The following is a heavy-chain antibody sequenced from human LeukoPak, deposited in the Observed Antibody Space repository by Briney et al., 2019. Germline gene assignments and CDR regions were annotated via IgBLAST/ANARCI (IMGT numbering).Heavy chain of an antibody. V-gene: IGHV4-59*01. J-gene: IGHJ5*02. CDR1: GGSISSYY. Sequence: SETLSLTCTVSGGSISSYYWSWIRQPPGKGLEWIGYIYYSGSTNYNPSLKSRVTISLDTSKNQFSLKLSSVTAADSAIYYCARAPTWFDTWGQGTLVTVSS. CDR2: IYYSGST. CDR3: ARAPTWFDT.